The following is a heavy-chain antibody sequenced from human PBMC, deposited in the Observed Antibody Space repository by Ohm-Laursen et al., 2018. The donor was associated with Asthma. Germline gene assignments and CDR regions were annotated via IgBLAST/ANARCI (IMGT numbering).Heavy chain of an antibody. CDR2: ISYVGSTK. J-gene: IGHJ4*02. Sequence: SLRLSCSASGFSFSNFGMFWVRQAPGKGLEWVAFISYVGSTKYYADSVQGRFTISRDNSKDTLYLQMNSLRAEDTAVYYCAKEDYNPGNLFDYWGQGTLVTVSS. V-gene: IGHV3-30*18. D-gene: IGHD1-14*01. CDR1: GFSFSNFG. CDR3: AKEDYNPGNLFDY.